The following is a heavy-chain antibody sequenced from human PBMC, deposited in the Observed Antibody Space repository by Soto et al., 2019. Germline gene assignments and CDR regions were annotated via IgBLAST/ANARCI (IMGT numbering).Heavy chain of an antibody. CDR1: GGSISSYY. CDR2: IYYSGST. V-gene: IGHV4-59*01. J-gene: IGHJ5*02. CDR3: ARDRKNFDP. Sequence: PSETLSLTCTDSGGSISSYYWSWIRQPPGKGLEWIGYIYYSGSTNYNPSLKSRVTISVDTSKNQFSLKLSSVTAADTAVYYCARDRKNFDPWGRRTLVTVSS.